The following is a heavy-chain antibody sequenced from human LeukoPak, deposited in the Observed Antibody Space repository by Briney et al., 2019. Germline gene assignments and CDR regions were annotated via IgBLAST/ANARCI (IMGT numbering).Heavy chain of an antibody. CDR3: ARGADFYKGGVD. CDR2: IHPSGRT. Sequence: SETPSLTCTVSGGSISSYYLSWTRQPPGKGLEWIGEIHPSGRTDCNPSLKSRVTMSVDTSKNQFSLRLSSVTAADTAMYYCARGADFYKGGVDWGQGTLVTVSS. V-gene: IGHV4-34*01. D-gene: IGHD3-16*01. CDR1: GGSISSYY. J-gene: IGHJ4*02.